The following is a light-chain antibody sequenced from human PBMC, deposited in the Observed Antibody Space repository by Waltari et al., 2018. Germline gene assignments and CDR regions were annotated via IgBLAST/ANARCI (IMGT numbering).Light chain of an antibody. CDR1: SRDVGSYNL. CDR2: EVS. Sequence: QSALTQPASVSGSPGQSITISCTGTSRDVGSYNLVSWYQQHPGKAPKLLIYEVSKRPSGVSNLFSGSKSGNTASLTISGLQAEDEADYYCCSYAGSYVVVGGGTKLTVL. CDR3: CSYAGSYVV. V-gene: IGLV2-23*02. J-gene: IGLJ2*01.